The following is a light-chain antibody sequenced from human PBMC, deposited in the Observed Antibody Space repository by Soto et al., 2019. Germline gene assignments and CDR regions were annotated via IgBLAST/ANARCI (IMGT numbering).Light chain of an antibody. V-gene: IGKV3-20*01. J-gene: IGKJ4*01. CDR2: GAS. CDR1: QSVSSY. CDR3: QQYGSSPLT. Sequence: EIVLTQSPATLSLSPGERATLSCRASQSVSSYLAWYQQRRGQAPRLLIYGASSRATGIPDRFSGSGSGTDFTLTISRLEPEDFAVYYCQQYGSSPLTFGGGTKVDIK.